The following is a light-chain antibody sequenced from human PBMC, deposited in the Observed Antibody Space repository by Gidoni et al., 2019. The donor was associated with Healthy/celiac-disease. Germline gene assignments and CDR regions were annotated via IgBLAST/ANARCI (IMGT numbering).Light chain of an antibody. CDR1: QSISSS. V-gene: IGKV1-39*01. CDR2: AAS. Sequence: DIQMTQSPSSLSASVGDRVTITCRASQSISSSLNWYQQKPGKAPKLLIYAASSLQSGVPSRFSGSGSGTDFTLTISSLQPEDFATYYCQQSYSTPWTFXQXTKVEIK. J-gene: IGKJ1*01. CDR3: QQSYSTPWT.